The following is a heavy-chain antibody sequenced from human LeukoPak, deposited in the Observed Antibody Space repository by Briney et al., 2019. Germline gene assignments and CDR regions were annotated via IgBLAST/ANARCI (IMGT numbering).Heavy chain of an antibody. V-gene: IGHV1-8*03. CDR3: ARGRSNDFWSGLVLFAFDI. J-gene: IGHJ3*02. CDR2: MNPNSGEK. Sequence: ASVTVSCQASVYIFTSYDIHGVRQATGQGLEGMGWMNPNSGEKGYAKKFQGRVTITRNTSISTASMELSSLRSEDTAVYYCARGRSNDFWSGLVLFAFDIWGQGTMVTVSS. D-gene: IGHD3-3*01. CDR1: VYIFTSYD.